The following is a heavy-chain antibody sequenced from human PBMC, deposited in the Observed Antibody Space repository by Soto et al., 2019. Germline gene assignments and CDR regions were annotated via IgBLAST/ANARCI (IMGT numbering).Heavy chain of an antibody. CDR2: INHSGST. V-gene: IGHV4-34*01. CDR3: AGDGQWVAHCDS. D-gene: IGHD6-19*01. CDR1: GGSFSGYY. J-gene: IGHJ4*02. Sequence: QVQLQQWGAGLLKPSETLSLTCAVYGGSFSGYYWSWIRQPPGKGLEWIGEINHSGSTNYNPSLKSRVTISVDTSKNQFSPKLSSVAAADTAGYSCAGDGQWVAHCDSWGQGTLVAVSS.